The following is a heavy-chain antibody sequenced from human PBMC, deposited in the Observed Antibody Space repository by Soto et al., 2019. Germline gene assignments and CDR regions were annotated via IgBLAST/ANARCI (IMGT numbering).Heavy chain of an antibody. Sequence: ASVKVSCKASGYTFTSYYMHWVRQAPGQGLEWMGIINPSGGSTSYAQKFQGRVTMTRDTSTSTVYMELSSLRSEDTAVYYCARGGRITMVRGVIKNNWFDPWGQGTLVTVSS. V-gene: IGHV1-46*01. CDR2: INPSGGST. CDR1: GYTFTSYY. CDR3: ARGGRITMVRGVIKNNWFDP. J-gene: IGHJ5*02. D-gene: IGHD3-10*01.